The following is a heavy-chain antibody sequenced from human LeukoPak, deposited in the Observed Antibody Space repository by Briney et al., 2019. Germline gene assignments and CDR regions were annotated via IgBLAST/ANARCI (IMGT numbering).Heavy chain of an antibody. J-gene: IGHJ4*02. CDR1: GFTFRSYW. D-gene: IGHD3-3*01. CDR2: INSDGSST. CDR3: ARAPYYDFWSGYLPDC. Sequence: GGSLRLSCAASGFTFRSYWMHWVRQAPGKGLVWVSRINSDGSSTNYADSVKGRFTISRDNAKNTLYLQMNSLRAEDTAVYYCARAPYYDFWSGYLPDCWGQGTLVTVSS. V-gene: IGHV3-74*01.